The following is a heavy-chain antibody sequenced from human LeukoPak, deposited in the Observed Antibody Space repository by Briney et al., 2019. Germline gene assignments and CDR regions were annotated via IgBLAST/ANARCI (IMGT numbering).Heavy chain of an antibody. V-gene: IGHV5-51*01. Sequence: SGESLKISCKGSGYSFITNWIGWVRQMPGQGLEWMGIIYPGDSDTRYSPSFQGQVTISVDKSINTAYLQWSNLKASDTAMYYCATATGLSGSVEYWGQGTLVTVSS. D-gene: IGHD2-8*02. J-gene: IGHJ4*02. CDR2: IYPGDSDT. CDR3: ATATGLSGSVEY. CDR1: GYSFITNW.